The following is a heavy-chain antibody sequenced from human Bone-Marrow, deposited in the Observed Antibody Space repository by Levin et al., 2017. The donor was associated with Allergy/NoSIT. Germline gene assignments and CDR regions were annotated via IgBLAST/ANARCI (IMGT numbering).Heavy chain of an antibody. CDR2: IRSKAYGGTT. CDR3: TRDGRPFITMIVGGYYYYGMDV. D-gene: IGHD3-22*01. CDR1: GFTFGDYA. V-gene: IGHV3-49*04. J-gene: IGHJ6*02. Sequence: PGGSLRLSCTASGFTFGDYAMSWVRQAPGKGLEWVGFIRSKAYGGTTEYAASVKGRFTISRDDSKSIAYLQMNSLKTEDTAVYYCTRDGRPFITMIVGGYYYYGMDVWGQGTTVTVSS.